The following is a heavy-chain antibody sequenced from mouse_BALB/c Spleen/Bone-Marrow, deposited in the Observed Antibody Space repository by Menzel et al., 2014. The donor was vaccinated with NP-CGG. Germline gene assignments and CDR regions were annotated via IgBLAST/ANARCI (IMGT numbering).Heavy chain of an antibody. V-gene: IGHV1-9*01. CDR3: ASGDYFDY. CDR1: GYTFGNYW. Sequence: VQLQQSGAELMKPGASVKISCKATGYTFGNYWMEWVKQRPGHGLEWIGEILPGSGSTNYNEKFTGKATFTADTSSNTAYLQLSSLTSADSAVYYCASGDYFDYWGQGTTLTVSS. CDR2: ILPGSGST. J-gene: IGHJ2*01.